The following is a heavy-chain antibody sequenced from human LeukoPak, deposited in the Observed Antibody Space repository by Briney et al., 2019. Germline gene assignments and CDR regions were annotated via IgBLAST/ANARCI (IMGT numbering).Heavy chain of an antibody. CDR2: IFYSGST. V-gene: IGHV4-39*07. CDR3: ARVLNKYCSGDSCCRPRGYYYYMDV. CDR1: SGSISTSNYY. Sequence: SETLSLTCTVSSGSISTSNYYWGWVRQPPGKALEWIGNIFYSGSTYYSPSLKSRVTISLDTSRNQFSLKLSSVTAADTAVYYCARVLNKYCSGDSCCRPRGYYYYMDVWGKGTTVTVSS. J-gene: IGHJ6*03. D-gene: IGHD2-15*01.